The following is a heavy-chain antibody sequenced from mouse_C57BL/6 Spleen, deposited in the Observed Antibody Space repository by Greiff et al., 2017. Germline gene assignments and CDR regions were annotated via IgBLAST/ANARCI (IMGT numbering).Heavy chain of an antibody. J-gene: IGHJ1*03. D-gene: IGHD4-1*01. CDR3: ARGLGRISDWYCDV. CDR2: LNPSTGGT. CDR1: GYSFTGYY. Sequence: VQLQQSGPELVKPGASVKISCKASGYSFTGYYMNWVKQSPEKSLEWIGELNPSTGGTTYNQKFKAKATLTVDKSSSTAYMQLKSLTSEDSAVYYCARGLGRISDWYCDVWGTGTTVTVAS. V-gene: IGHV1-42*01.